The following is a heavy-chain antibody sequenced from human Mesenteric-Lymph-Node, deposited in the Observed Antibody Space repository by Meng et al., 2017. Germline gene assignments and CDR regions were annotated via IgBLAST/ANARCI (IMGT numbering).Heavy chain of an antibody. J-gene: IGHJ4*02. CDR2: IYSGGNT. CDR3: ARGGSYGSIDY. V-gene: IGHV3-66*02. Sequence: VPLVESGGGLVKPGVSLRPSCAASGFAVSSSYMSWVRQAPGKGLEWVSVIYSGGNTYYADSVKGRFTISRDNAKNTLYLQMNSLRADDTAAYYCARGGSYGSIDYWGQGTLVTVSS. CDR1: GFAVSSSY. D-gene: IGHD5-18*01.